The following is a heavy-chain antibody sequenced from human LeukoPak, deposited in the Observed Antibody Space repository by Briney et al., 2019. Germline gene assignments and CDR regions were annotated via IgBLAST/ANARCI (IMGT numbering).Heavy chain of an antibody. CDR3: ASYYGDYGLSAVYYFDY. V-gene: IGHV5-51*01. D-gene: IGHD4-17*01. Sequence: GESLKISCKGSGYSFTSYWIGWVRQMPGKGLEWMGIIYPGDSDTRYSPSFQGQVTISADKSISTAYLQWSSLKASDTAMYYCASYYGDYGLSAVYYFDYWGQGTLVTVSS. J-gene: IGHJ4*02. CDR2: IYPGDSDT. CDR1: GYSFTSYW.